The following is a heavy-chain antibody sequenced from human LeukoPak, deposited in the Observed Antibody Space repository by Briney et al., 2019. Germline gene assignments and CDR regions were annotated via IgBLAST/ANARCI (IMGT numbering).Heavy chain of an antibody. V-gene: IGHV3-48*03. CDR2: ISSSDSTI. Sequence: GGSLRLSCAASGYTFNSYEMNWVRQAPGKGLEWVSYISSSDSTIYEDSVKGRFTISRDNAKNSLYLQMNSLRAEDTAVYYCAREGTSDAFDIWGQGTMVTVSS. J-gene: IGHJ3*02. CDR1: GYTFNSYE. CDR3: AREGTSDAFDI. D-gene: IGHD1-1*01.